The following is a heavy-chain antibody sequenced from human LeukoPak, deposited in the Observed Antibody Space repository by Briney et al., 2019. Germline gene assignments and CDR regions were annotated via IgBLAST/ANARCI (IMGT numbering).Heavy chain of an antibody. CDR2: IKSKIDGGTT. Sequence: PGGSLRLSCAASGFTFSNAWMSWVRQAPGKGLEWVGRIKSKIDGGTTDDAAPVKGRFTISRDDSKNTLYLQMNSLKTEDTAVYYCTTYYHGSGSYYNGIDYWGQGTLVTVSS. CDR1: GFTFSNAW. V-gene: IGHV3-15*01. D-gene: IGHD3-10*01. J-gene: IGHJ4*02. CDR3: TTYYHGSGSYYNGIDY.